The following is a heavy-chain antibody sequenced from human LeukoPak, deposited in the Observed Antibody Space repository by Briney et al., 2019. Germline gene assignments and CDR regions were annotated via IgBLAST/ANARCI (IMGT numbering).Heavy chain of an antibody. CDR2: ISGSGSHA. V-gene: IGHV3-23*01. D-gene: IGHD1-1*01. CDR3: GSGPVGTTVP. CDR1: GFSFGSYA. Sequence: GGSLRLSCAASGFSFGSYAMGWTRQALGQGLEWVSAISGSGSHANYAESVKGRFTISRDNSKNTLYLQMHSLIAADTAVYYCGSGPVGTTVPWGQGTLVTVSS. J-gene: IGHJ5*02.